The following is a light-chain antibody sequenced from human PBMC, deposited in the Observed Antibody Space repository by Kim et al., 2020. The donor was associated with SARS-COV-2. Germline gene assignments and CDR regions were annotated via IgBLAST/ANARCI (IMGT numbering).Light chain of an antibody. CDR2: GEN. V-gene: IGLV3-19*01. Sequence: SSELTQDPALSVALGQTVRITCQGDSLRKYYASWYKQRPGQAPVLVMYGENNRPSGIPDRFSGSNSGSTASLTIVGTQAEDEGDYYCNSRDSSGDHLVFG. CDR3: NSRDSSGDHLV. J-gene: IGLJ3*02. CDR1: SLRKYY.